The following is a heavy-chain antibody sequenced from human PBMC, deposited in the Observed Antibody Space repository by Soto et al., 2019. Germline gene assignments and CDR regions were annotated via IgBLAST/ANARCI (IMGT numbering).Heavy chain of an antibody. CDR1: GGSISSYY. J-gene: IGHJ4*02. V-gene: IGHV4-59*08. D-gene: IGHD3-9*01. Sequence: PSETLSLTCTVSGGSISSYYWSWIRQPPGKGLEWIGYIYYSGSTNYNPSLKSRVTISVDTSKNQFSLKLSSVTAADTAVYYCARRTNYDILTGYYTPYFDYWGQGTLVTVSS. CDR3: ARRTNYDILTGYYTPYFDY. CDR2: IYYSGST.